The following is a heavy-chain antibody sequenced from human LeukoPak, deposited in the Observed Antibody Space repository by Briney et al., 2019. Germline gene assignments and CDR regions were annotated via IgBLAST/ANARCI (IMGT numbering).Heavy chain of an antibody. CDR1: NYTFTSYG. CDR2: INAYNGDT. J-gene: IGHJ4*02. CDR3: ARDGSGVWFDY. Sequence: VSVKVSRKASNYTFTSYGISWVRQAPGRGLEWMAWINAYNGDTNYAQKFQGRVTLTTDTSTSTAYMELRSLRSDDTAVYYCARDGSGVWFDYWGQGTLVTVSS. V-gene: IGHV1-18*01. D-gene: IGHD3-10*01.